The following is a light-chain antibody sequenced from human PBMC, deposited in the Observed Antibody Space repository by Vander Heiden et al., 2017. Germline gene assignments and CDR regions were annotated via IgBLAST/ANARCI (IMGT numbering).Light chain of an antibody. Sequence: DSVLNLSPLSLPVSPGAPTSISCRSTKSLLNTDGNNYLDWYLQKPGQSPQLLIYLGSNRASGVPDRFSGSGSGTDFTLRISRVEAEDVGVYYCMQGLQVPWTFGQGTRVEIK. CDR1: KSLLNTDGNNY. CDR3: MQGLQVPWT. CDR2: LGS. J-gene: IGKJ1*01. V-gene: IGKV2-28*01.